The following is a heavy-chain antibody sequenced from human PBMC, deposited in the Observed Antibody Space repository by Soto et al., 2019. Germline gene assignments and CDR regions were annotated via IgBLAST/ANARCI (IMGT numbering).Heavy chain of an antibody. D-gene: IGHD3-9*01. CDR1: GFTFRSHA. V-gene: IGHV3-23*01. J-gene: IGHJ4*02. Sequence: EVQLLESGGGLVQPGGSLRLSCVGSGFTFRSHALTWVRQSPGKGLEWVAGISGTGGTTYYGDSMRGRFTISRDNSKEKLQLQIDSLRPEDTAIYFCATAPTERYFAWYFDHWGQGSLVIVTS. CDR3: ATAPTERYFAWYFDH. CDR2: ISGTGGTT.